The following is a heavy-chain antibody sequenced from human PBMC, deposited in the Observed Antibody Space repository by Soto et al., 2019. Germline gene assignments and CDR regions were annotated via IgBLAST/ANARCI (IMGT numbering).Heavy chain of an antibody. J-gene: IGHJ4*02. CDR2: IYHSGST. D-gene: IGHD5-18*01. CDR1: GGSISSSNW. CDR3: ARDLYSYGQFAY. V-gene: IGHV4-4*02. Sequence: QVQLQESGPGLVKPSGTLSLTCAVSGGSISSSNWWSWVRQPPGKGLEWIGEIYHSGSTNYNPSLQSRVTISVDQSNNPFSLKLSSVTAADTAVYYCARDLYSYGQFAYWGQGTLVPVSS.